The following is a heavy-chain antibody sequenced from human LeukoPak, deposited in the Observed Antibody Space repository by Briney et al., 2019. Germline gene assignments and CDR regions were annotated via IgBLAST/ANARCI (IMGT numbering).Heavy chain of an antibody. CDR3: ARGSGEFDY. J-gene: IGHJ4*02. D-gene: IGHD1-26*01. Sequence: SQTLSLTCTVSGGSISSGSYYWSWIRQPAGKGLEWIGRIHTSGSTNYNPSLKSRVTISVDTSKNQFSLKLSSVTAADTAVYYCARGSGEFDYWGQGTLVTVSS. V-gene: IGHV4-61*02. CDR2: IHTSGST. CDR1: GGSISSGSYY.